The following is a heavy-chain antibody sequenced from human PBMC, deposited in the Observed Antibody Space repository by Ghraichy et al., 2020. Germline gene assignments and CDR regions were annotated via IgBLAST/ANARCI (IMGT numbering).Heavy chain of an antibody. CDR3: ARDHPYDYGDYSLPRDY. CDR1: GYTFTSYY. Sequence: ASVKVSCKASGYTFTSYYMHWVRQAPGQGLEWMGIINPSGGSTSYAQKFQGRVTMTRDTSTSTVYMELSSLRSEDTAVYYCARDHPYDYGDYSLPRDYWGQGTLVTVSS. J-gene: IGHJ4*02. D-gene: IGHD4-17*01. CDR2: INPSGGST. V-gene: IGHV1-46*03.